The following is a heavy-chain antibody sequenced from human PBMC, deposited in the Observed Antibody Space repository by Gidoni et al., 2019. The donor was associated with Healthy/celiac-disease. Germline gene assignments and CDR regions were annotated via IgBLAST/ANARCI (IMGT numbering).Heavy chain of an antibody. D-gene: IGHD6-19*01. CDR3: ARGRAVAGTYWYFDL. CDR2: INHSGST. V-gene: IGHV4-34*01. CDR1: GGSFRGYY. Sequence: QVQLQQWGAGLLKPSETLSLTCAVYGGSFRGYYWSWIRQPPGKGLEWIGEINHSGSTNYNPSLKSRVTISVDTSKNQFSLKLSSVTAADTAVYYCARGRAVAGTYWYFDLWGRGTLVTVSS. J-gene: IGHJ2*01.